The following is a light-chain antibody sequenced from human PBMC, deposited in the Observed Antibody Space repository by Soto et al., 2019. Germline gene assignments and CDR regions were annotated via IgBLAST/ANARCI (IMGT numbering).Light chain of an antibody. CDR2: EVN. CDR3: TSYAGGNNV. J-gene: IGLJ1*01. Sequence: QSALTQPPSASGSPGQSVTISCTGTSSDVGGYNYVSWYQQYPGIVPKLMVYEVNKRPSGVPDRFSGSKSGNTASLTVSGLQADDEADYYCTSYAGGNNVFGTGTKLTVL. CDR1: SSDVGGYNY. V-gene: IGLV2-8*01.